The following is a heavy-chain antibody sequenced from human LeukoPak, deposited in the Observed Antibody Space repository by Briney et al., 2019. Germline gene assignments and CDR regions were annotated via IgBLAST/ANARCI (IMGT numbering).Heavy chain of an antibody. J-gene: IGHJ5*02. V-gene: IGHV1-24*01. Sequence: ASVKVSCKVSGYTLTELSMHWVRQAPGKGLEWMGGFDPEDGETIYAQKFPGRVTMTEDTSTDTAYMELSSLRSEDTAVYYCATYSSSWKRGNWFDPWGQGTLVTVSS. D-gene: IGHD6-13*01. CDR3: ATYSSSWKRGNWFDP. CDR1: GYTLTELS. CDR2: FDPEDGET.